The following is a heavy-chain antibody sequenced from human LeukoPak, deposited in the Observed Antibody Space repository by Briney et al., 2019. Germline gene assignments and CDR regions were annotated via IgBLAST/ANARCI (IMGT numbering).Heavy chain of an antibody. CDR1: GGSISSGSYY. D-gene: IGHD6-19*01. V-gene: IGHV4-61*02. J-gene: IGHJ6*03. CDR2: IYTSGST. CDR3: ARVTSSGYYYYYMDV. Sequence: SQTLSLTCSVSGGSISSGSYYWSWIRQPAGKGLEWIGRIYTSGSTNYNPSLKSRVTISVDTSKNQFSLKLSSVTAADTAVYYCARVTSSGYYYYYMDVWAKGTTVTVSS.